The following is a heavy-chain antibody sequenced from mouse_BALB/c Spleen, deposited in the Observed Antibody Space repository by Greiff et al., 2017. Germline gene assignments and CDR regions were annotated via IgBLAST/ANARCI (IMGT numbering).Heavy chain of an antibody. CDR1: GFTFSSYA. J-gene: IGHJ4*01. Sequence: EVKLVESGGGLVKPGGSLKLSCAASGFTFSSYAMSWVRQTPEKRLEWVASISSGGSTYYPDSVKGRFTISRDNARNILYLQMSSLRSEDTAMYYCARVGDYYAMDDWGQGTSVTVSS. CDR3: ARVGDYYAMDD. CDR2: ISSGGST. V-gene: IGHV5-6-5*01.